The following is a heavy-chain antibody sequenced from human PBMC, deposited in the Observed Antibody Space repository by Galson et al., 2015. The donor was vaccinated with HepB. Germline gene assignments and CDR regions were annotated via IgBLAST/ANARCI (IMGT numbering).Heavy chain of an antibody. Sequence: SLRLSCAASGFTFSSYGMHWVRQAPGKGLEWVAVISYDGSNKYYADSVKGRFTISRDNSKNTLYLQMNSLRAEDTAVYYCAKALWFGELLSAPFDYWGQGTLVTVSS. CDR3: AKALWFGELLSAPFDY. J-gene: IGHJ4*02. D-gene: IGHD3-10*01. CDR2: ISYDGSNK. V-gene: IGHV3-30*18. CDR1: GFTFSSYG.